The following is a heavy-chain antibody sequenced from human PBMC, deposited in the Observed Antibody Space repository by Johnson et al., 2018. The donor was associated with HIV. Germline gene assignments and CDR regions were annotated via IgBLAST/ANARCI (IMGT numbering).Heavy chain of an antibody. CDR1: GFTFRDSA. J-gene: IGHJ3*02. Sequence: QVQLVESGGGVVQPGRSLRLSCAASGFTFRDSAMHWVRQAPGRGMEWLAVIIFDGVYKHHAESVRGRFTISRDNSKATLYLQMNSLRGEDTAVYYCAKDVHSSGWYAFDIWGQGTMVTVSS. V-gene: IGHV3-30-3*02. CDR2: IIFDGVYK. D-gene: IGHD6-19*01. CDR3: AKDVHSSGWYAFDI.